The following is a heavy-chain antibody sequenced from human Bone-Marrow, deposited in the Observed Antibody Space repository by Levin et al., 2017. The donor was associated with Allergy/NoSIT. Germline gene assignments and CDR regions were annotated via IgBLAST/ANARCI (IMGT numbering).Heavy chain of an antibody. D-gene: IGHD3-10*01. V-gene: IGHV3-23*01. Sequence: SGGSLRLSCAASGFTFSSYGMSWVRQAPGKGLDWVSGFSGNSGRAIYADSVKGRFTISRDNSKNTLYLEMNNLRVEDTAVYYCAKDQGSRGLPYFGVWGQGAPVTVSS. CDR1: GFTFSSYG. J-gene: IGHJ4*02. CDR2: FSGNSGRA. CDR3: AKDQGSRGLPYFGV.